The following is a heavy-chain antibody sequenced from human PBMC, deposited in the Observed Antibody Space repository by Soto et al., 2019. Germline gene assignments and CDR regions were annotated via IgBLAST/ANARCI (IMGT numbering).Heavy chain of an antibody. CDR1: GGSISSYY. Sequence: PSETLSLTCTVSGGSISSYYWSWIRQPAGKGLEWIGRIYTSGSTNYNPSLKSRVTMSVDTSKNQFSLKLSSVTAADTAVYYCARSADTAVVNNYYYYGMDVWDQGTTVTAS. D-gene: IGHD5-18*01. CDR2: IYTSGST. V-gene: IGHV4-4*07. CDR3: ARSADTAVVNNYYYYGMDV. J-gene: IGHJ6*02.